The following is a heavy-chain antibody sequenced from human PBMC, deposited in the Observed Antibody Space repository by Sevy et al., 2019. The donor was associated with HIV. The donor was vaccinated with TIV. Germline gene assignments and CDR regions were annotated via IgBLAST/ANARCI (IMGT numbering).Heavy chain of an antibody. CDR1: GYTFTGYY. J-gene: IGHJ5*02. V-gene: IGHV1-2*02. Sequence: ASVKVSCKASGYTFTGYYMHWVRQAPGQGLEWMEWINPNSGGTNYPQKFQGRVTMTRDTSISTAYMELSRLRSDDTAVYCCARDQVTTVTTNWFDPWGQGTLVTVSS. D-gene: IGHD4-4*01. CDR3: ARDQVTTVTTNWFDP. CDR2: INPNSGGT.